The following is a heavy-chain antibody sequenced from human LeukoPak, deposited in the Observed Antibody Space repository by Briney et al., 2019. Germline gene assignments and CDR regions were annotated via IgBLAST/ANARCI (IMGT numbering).Heavy chain of an antibody. CDR1: GFTFSSYG. J-gene: IGHJ4*02. V-gene: IGHV3-23*01. CDR3: AKDLSYDGSGYYVFDY. D-gene: IGHD3-22*01. Sequence: GGSLRLSCAASGFTFSSYGMSWVRQAPGKGLERVSAISGRGGSTYYADSVKGRFTISRDNSKNTLHLQMNSLRAEDTAVYYCAKDLSYDGSGYYVFDYWGQGTLVTVSS. CDR2: ISGRGGST.